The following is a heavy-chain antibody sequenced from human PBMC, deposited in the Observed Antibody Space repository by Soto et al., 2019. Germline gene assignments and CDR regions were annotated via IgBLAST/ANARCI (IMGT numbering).Heavy chain of an antibody. Sequence: QVQLVQSGAEVKKPGASVKVSCKASGYTFTSYDINWVRQATGQGLEWMGWMNPNSGNTAYAQKFQGRVTMTRNTSISTAYMELSSLRSEDTAVYYCAREKSSRYYYDYWGQGTLVTVSS. D-gene: IGHD3-22*01. J-gene: IGHJ4*02. CDR2: MNPNSGNT. CDR3: AREKSSRYYYDY. CDR1: GYTFTSYD. V-gene: IGHV1-8*01.